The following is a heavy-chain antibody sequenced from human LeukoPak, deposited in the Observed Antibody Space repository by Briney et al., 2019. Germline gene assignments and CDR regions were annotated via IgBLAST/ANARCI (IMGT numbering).Heavy chain of an antibody. V-gene: IGHV4-39*01. D-gene: IGHD6-13*01. Sequence: PSETLSLTCTVSGGSISSGSYYWGWIRQPPGKGLEWIGSIYYSGSTYYNPSLKSRVTISVDTSKNQFSLKLSSVTAADTAVYYCARHPISSWSFDYWGQGTLVTVSS. CDR2: IYYSGST. CDR1: GGSISSGSYY. CDR3: ARHPISSWSFDY. J-gene: IGHJ4*02.